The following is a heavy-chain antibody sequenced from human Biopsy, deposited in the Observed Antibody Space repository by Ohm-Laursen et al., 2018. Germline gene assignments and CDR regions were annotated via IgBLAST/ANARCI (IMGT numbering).Heavy chain of an antibody. CDR3: ARGQALRSFDY. Sequence: SQTLSLTCAVYGGSFTGYYWGWIRQPPGKGREWMGSIYHSGNTYYNPSLKSRVSISVDTSKNQFPLSRSSVTAADTAGYYCARGQALRSFDYWGQGTLVTVSS. CDR2: IYHSGNT. V-gene: IGHV4-38-2*01. J-gene: IGHJ4*02. CDR1: GGSFTGYY.